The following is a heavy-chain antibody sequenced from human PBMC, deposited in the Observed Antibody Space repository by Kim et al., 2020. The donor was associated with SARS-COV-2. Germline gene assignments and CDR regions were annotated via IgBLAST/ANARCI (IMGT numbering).Heavy chain of an antibody. CDR3: TTDQALIDAVLDY. D-gene: IGHD3-16*01. V-gene: IGHV3-15*01. Sequence: YAAPVKGRFSMSRDDSKDTLDLRINSLKTEDTAVYYCTTDQALIDAVLDYWGQGTLVTVSS. J-gene: IGHJ4*02.